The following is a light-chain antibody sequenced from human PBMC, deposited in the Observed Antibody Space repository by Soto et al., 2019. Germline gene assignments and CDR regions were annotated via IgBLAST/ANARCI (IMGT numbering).Light chain of an antibody. Sequence: DIQMTESPSSLSASVGDRVTITCQASQDISNYLNWYQQKPGKAPKLLIYDASKLETVVPSRFGGSGSATDFTFNISSLKPVDIATYYCQQYNNLPRTFSAGTEV. CDR2: DAS. CDR3: QQYNNLPRT. CDR1: QDISNY. J-gene: IGKJ4*01. V-gene: IGKV1-33*01.